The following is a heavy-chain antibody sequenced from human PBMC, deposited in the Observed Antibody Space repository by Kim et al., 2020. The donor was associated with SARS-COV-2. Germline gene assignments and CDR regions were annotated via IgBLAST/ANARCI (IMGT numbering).Heavy chain of an antibody. CDR3: PYASSWYFDL. D-gene: IGHD2-2*01. CDR1: GCSVSSDNYY. V-gene: IGHV4-61*01. J-gene: IGHJ2*01. Sequence: SETLSLTCTVSGCSVSSDNYYWSWIRQPPGKGLEWIGHIRYTGITNYNPSLRSRVTISVDASKNQVSLKLSSVTAADTADYYCPYASSWYFDLWGRGAQV. CDR2: IRYTGIT.